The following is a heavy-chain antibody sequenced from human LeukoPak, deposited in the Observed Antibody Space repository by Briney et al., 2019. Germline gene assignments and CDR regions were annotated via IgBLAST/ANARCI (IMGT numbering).Heavy chain of an antibody. CDR2: IHYSGNT. V-gene: IGHV4-59*11. J-gene: IGHJ5*01. D-gene: IGHD2-2*02. Sequence: SETLSLTCSVSNASISSHFWTWVRQPPGKGLEWIVHIHYSGNTNYNPSLKSRVTLSLDTSKNQFSLELTSVTAADTAIFYCARLRPLLDQLLYFAFDSWGQGTLVTVSS. CDR1: NASISSHF. CDR3: ARLRPLLDQLLYFAFDS.